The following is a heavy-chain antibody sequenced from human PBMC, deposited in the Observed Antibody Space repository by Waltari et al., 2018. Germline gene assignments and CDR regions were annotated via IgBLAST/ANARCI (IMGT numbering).Heavy chain of an antibody. D-gene: IGHD3-22*01. CDR3: ARDSDYYDSSGYGNWFDP. CDR2: VNAAHGST. V-gene: IGHV1-3*01. Sequence: QVQLVQSGAEVKKPGASVKVSCKTSGYTFSIYGLPWVRRAPGQGLEWMGWVNAAHGSTKYSQKFPGRLTITRDTSASTIYMELSSLRSEDTAMYYCARDSDYYDSSGYGNWFDPWGQGTLVTVSS. J-gene: IGHJ5*02. CDR1: GYTFSIYG.